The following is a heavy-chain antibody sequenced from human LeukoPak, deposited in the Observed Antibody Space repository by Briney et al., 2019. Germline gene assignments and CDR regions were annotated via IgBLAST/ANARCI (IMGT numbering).Heavy chain of an antibody. CDR2: ISWNSGSI. V-gene: IGHV3-9*01. CDR1: GFTFDDYA. J-gene: IGHJ6*02. CDR3: AKELTGTYYYYGMDV. Sequence: QPGGSLRPSCAASGFTFDDYAMHWVRQAPGKGLEWVSGISWNSGSIGYADSVKGRFTISRDNAKNSLYLQMNSLRAEDTALYYCAKELTGTYYYYGMDVWGQGTTVTVSS. D-gene: IGHD7-27*01.